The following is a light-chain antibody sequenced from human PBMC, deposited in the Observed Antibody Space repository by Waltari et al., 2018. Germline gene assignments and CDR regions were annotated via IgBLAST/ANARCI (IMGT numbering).Light chain of an antibody. J-gene: IGKJ2*01. CDR2: GTS. CDR3: QQYNNWPPYT. CDR1: QSVSSN. Sequence: EIVMTQSPATLSVSPGARATLSCRASQSVSSNLAWYQQKPGQAPRLLIYGTSTRATGIPARFSGSGSGTEFTRTISSLQSEDVAVYYCQQYNNWPPYTFGQGTKLEIK. V-gene: IGKV3-15*01.